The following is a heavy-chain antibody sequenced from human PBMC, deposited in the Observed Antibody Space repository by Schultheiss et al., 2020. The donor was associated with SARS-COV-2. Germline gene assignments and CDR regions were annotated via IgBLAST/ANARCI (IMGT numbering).Heavy chain of an antibody. CDR3: AKDPRGYGSGSTLYYYYYYMDV. V-gene: IGHV3-23*01. J-gene: IGHJ6*03. CDR1: GFTFSSYW. CDR2: ISGSGGST. D-gene: IGHD3-10*01. Sequence: GGSLRLSCAASGFTFSSYWMSWVRQAPGKGLEWVSAISGSGGSTYYADSVKGRFTISRDNSKNTLYLQMNSLRAEDTAVYYCAKDPRGYGSGSTLYYYYYYMDVWGKGTTVTVSS.